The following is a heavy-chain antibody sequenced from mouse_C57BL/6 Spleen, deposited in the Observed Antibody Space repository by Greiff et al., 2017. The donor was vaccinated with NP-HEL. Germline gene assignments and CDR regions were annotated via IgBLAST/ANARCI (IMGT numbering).Heavy chain of an antibody. CDR3: ARNTTRDMDD. Sequence: VQLVESGPELVKPGASVKLSCKASGYTFTSYDINWVKQRPGQGLEWIGWIYPRDGSTKYTEKFKGKATLTVDTSSSTAYMELHSLTSEESAVYFCARNTTRDMDDGGKGTSVTVSS. CDR2: IYPRDGST. J-gene: IGHJ4*01. D-gene: IGHD1-1*01. V-gene: IGHV1-85*01. CDR1: GYTFTSYD.